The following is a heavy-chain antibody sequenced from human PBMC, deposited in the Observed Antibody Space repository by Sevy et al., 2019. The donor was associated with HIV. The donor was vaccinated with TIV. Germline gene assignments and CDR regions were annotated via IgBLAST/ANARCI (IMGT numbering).Heavy chain of an antibody. CDR1: GFTFSNYS. CDR3: ARWGLLTGTTDDAFDI. D-gene: IGHD1-7*01. J-gene: IGHJ3*02. V-gene: IGHV3-21*01. CDR2: ISGRSRHI. Sequence: GGSLRLSCAASGFTFSNYSMNWVRQAPGKGLEWVSSISGRSRHIYYADSMKGRFTISRNNAKNSLYLQINSLRAEDTAVYYCARWGLLTGTTDDAFDIWGQGTMVTVSS.